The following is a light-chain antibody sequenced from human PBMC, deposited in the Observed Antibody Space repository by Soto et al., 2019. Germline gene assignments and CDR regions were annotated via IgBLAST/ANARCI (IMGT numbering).Light chain of an antibody. Sequence: QLVLTQPPSVSEAPRQRVTISCSGSRSNIGNNAVNWYQQLPGKAPKLLNYYDDLLPSGVSDRFSGSKSGTSASLAISGLQSEDEADYYCAAWDDSLKGPVFGGGTKLTVL. J-gene: IGLJ3*02. CDR3: AAWDDSLKGPV. CDR2: YDD. V-gene: IGLV1-36*01. CDR1: RSNIGNNA.